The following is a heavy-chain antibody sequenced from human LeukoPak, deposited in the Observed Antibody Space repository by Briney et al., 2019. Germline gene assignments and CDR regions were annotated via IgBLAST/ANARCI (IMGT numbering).Heavy chain of an antibody. D-gene: IGHD6-19*01. CDR1: GFTVSSNY. CDR3: ASRSGLQWLPYFDY. V-gene: IGHV3-66*01. CDR2: IYSGGST. J-gene: IGHJ4*02. Sequence: GGSLRLSCAASGFTVSSNYMSWVRQAPGKGLEWVSVIYSGGSTYYADSVKGRFTISRDNSKNTLYLQMNSLRVEDTAVYHCASRSGLQWLPYFDYWGQGTLVTVSS.